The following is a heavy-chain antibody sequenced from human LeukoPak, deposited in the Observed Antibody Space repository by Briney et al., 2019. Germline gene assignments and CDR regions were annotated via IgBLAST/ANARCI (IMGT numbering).Heavy chain of an antibody. V-gene: IGHV4-59*08. CDR1: GGSISSYY. Sequence: SETLSLTCTVSGGSISSYYWSWIRQPPGKGLEWIGYIYYSGNTNYNPSLKSRVTISVDTSKNQFSLKLSSVTAADTAVYYCARQEGGYSYGPYYFDCWGQGTLVTVSS. J-gene: IGHJ4*02. D-gene: IGHD5-18*01. CDR3: ARQEGGYSYGPYYFDC. CDR2: IYYSGNT.